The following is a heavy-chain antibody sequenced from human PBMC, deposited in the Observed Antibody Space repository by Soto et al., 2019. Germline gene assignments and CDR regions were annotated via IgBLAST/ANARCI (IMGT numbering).Heavy chain of an antibody. CDR1: GFTVSTSY. CDR2: INRDGDT. V-gene: IGHV3-53*02. J-gene: IGHJ6*02. D-gene: IGHD5-18*01. Sequence: EVQLVETGGGLIQPGGSLRVSCAASGFTVSTSYMHWARQAPGKGLEWVSLINRDGDTFYADSVKGRFTISRDNSQNALYLQMNSLRAEDTAVYYCARGRGYIIDVWGHGTAVIVSS. CDR3: ARGRGYIIDV.